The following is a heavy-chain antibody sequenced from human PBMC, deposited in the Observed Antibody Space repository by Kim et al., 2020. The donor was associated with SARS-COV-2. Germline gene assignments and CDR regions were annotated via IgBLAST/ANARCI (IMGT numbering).Heavy chain of an antibody. CDR2: ISNSGDTT. V-gene: IGHV3-23*01. J-gene: IGHJ5*02. D-gene: IGHD3-9*01. CDR3: ARHPTGFPNWFGP. CDR1: GFTFDNYV. Sequence: GGSLRLSCAASGFTFDNYVMTWVRQAPGKGLEWVSSISNSGDTTYYRDSVKGRFTISRDNSKNTLYLQMNSLKVEDTAIYYCARHPTGFPNWFGPWGQGTPVTVSS.